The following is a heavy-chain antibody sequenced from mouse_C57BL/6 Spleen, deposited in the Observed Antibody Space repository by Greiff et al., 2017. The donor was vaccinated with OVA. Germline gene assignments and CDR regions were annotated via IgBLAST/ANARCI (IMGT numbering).Heavy chain of an antibody. CDR3: TRGRGSFDY. CDR2: IDPETGGT. J-gene: IGHJ2*01. Sequence: VKLMESGAELVRPGASVTLSCKASGYTFTDYEMHWVKQTPVHGLEWIGAIDPETGGTAYNQKFKGKAILTADKSSSTAYMELRSLTSEDSAVYYCTRGRGSFDYWGQGTTLTVSS. V-gene: IGHV1-15*01. D-gene: IGHD1-1*01. CDR1: GYTFTDYE.